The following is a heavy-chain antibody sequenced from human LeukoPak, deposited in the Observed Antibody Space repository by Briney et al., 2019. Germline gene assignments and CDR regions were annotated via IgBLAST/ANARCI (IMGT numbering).Heavy chain of an antibody. Sequence: GRSLRLSCAASGFTFSSYAMHWVRQAPGKGLEWVAVISYDGSNKYYADSVKGRFTTSRDNSKNTLYLQMNSLRAEDTAVYYCARGRARRDKAFDYWGQGTLVTVSS. J-gene: IGHJ4*02. CDR1: GFTFSSYA. V-gene: IGHV3-30*01. CDR3: ARGRARRDKAFDY. CDR2: ISYDGSNK. D-gene: IGHD6-6*01.